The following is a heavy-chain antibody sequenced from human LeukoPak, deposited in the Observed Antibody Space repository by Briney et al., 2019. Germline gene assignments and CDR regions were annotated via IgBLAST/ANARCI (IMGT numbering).Heavy chain of an antibody. Sequence: ASVKVSCKASGYTFNGYYINWVRQAPGQGLEWMGWINPNSGGTNYAQKFQGRVTMTRDTSISTAYMELSRLRSDDTAVYYCARVAAAGPSSFDYWGQGTLVTVSS. J-gene: IGHJ4*02. CDR2: INPNSGGT. V-gene: IGHV1-2*02. D-gene: IGHD6-13*01. CDR3: ARVAAAGPSSFDY. CDR1: GYTFNGYY.